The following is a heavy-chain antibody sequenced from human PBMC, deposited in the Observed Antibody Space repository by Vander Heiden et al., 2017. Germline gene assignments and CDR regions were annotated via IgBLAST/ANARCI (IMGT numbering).Heavy chain of an antibody. V-gene: IGHV3-11*01. J-gene: IGHJ4*02. D-gene: IGHD3-9*01. CDR3: ARWRYYDSLTGYYNYYFDY. Sequence: QVQLAEAGGGLIKPGGSMRLSRATSGFLFISYYLSWTPQAPGKGLEWVSYISGSGSLIYDADSVKGRFAISRDNAKNSVYLEINSLRPEDTAVYFCARWRYYDSLTGYYNYYFDYWGQGTLVTVSS. CDR2: ISGSGSLI. CDR1: GFLFISYY.